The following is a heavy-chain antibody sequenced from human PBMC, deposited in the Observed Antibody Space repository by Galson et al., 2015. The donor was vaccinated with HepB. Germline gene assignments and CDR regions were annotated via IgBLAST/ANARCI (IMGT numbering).Heavy chain of an antibody. CDR3: TTDFDDSYFGY. CDR2: IKSRPVGGTT. J-gene: IGHJ4*02. V-gene: IGHV3-15*07. Sequence: SLRLSCAASGFTFTNAWMHWVRQAPGKGLEWVGRIKSRPVGGTTGYAAPVKGRFTISRDDSKNTVYLQMNSLKTEDTAVYYCTTDFDDSYFGYWGQGTLVTVSS. CDR1: GFTFTNAW. D-gene: IGHD3-22*01.